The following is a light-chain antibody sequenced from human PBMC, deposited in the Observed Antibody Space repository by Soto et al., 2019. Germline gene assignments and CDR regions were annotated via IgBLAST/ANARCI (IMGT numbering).Light chain of an antibody. CDR1: QGIRSE. Sequence: AIQMTQSPSSLAASVGDRVTITCRASQGIRSELGWYQQKPGKAPNLLIYTASTLQSGVPSRFSGSGSGTDFTLTISSLQPEDFATYYCIQDYNYPLTFGGGTKGDIK. CDR2: TAS. V-gene: IGKV1-6*01. CDR3: IQDYNYPLT. J-gene: IGKJ4*01.